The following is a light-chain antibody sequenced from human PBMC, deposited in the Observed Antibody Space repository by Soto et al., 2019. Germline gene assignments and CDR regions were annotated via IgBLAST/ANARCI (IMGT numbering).Light chain of an antibody. CDR3: QQYGSSPWT. CDR2: GAS. CDR1: QSVSSSY. V-gene: IGKV3-20*01. Sequence: EIVLTQSPGTLSLSPGERATLSWSASQSVSSSYLAWYQQKPGQAPRLLIYGASSRATGIPDRFSGSGSGTGFTLTISRLEPEDFAVYYCQQYGSSPWTFGQGTKGDIK. J-gene: IGKJ1*01.